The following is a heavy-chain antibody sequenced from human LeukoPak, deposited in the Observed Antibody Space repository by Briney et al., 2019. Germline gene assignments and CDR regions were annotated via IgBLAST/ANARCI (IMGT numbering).Heavy chain of an antibody. D-gene: IGHD3-22*01. CDR3: ARGVGITMIVVVIVYYFDY. Sequence: SETLSLTCTVSGGSISSYYWSWIRQPPGKGLEWIGYIYYSGSTNYNPSLKSRVTISVDTSKNQFSLKLSPVTAADTAVYYCARGVGITMIVVVIVYYFDYWGQGTLVTVSS. V-gene: IGHV4-59*01. J-gene: IGHJ4*02. CDR2: IYYSGST. CDR1: GGSISSYY.